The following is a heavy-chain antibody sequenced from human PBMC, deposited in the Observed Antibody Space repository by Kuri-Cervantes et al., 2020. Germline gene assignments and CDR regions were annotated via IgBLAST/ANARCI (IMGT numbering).Heavy chain of an antibody. J-gene: IGHJ5*02. CDR1: GYTFTSYG. Sequence: ASVKVSCKASGYTFTSYGISWVRQAPGQGLEWMGWISAYNGNTNYAQKLQGRVTMTTDTSTSTAYMELRSLRSDDTAVYYCATAGTAFTIYDGLNWFDPWGQGTLVTVSS. V-gene: IGHV1-18*01. CDR2: ISAYNGNT. CDR3: ATAGTAFTIYDGLNWFDP. D-gene: IGHD2/OR15-2a*01.